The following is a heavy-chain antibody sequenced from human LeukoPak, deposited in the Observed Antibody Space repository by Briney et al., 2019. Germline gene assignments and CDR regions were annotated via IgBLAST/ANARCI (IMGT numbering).Heavy chain of an antibody. CDR2: IYTSGST. J-gene: IGHJ4*02. V-gene: IGHV4-61*02. CDR1: GGSISSGSYY. D-gene: IGHD2-2*01. Sequence: SQTLSLTCTVSGGSISSGSYYWSWIRQPAGTGLEWIGRIYTSGSTNYNPSLKSRVTISVDTSKNQFSLKLSSVTAADTAVYYCARSGKYCSSTSCYRKFDYWGQGTLVTVSS. CDR3: ARSGKYCSSTSCYRKFDY.